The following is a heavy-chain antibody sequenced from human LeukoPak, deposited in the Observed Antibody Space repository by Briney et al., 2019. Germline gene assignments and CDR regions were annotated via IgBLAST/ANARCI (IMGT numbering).Heavy chain of an antibody. J-gene: IGHJ6*03. CDR3: ARVLSLDRAHYYYYMDV. Sequence: GGSLRLSCAASGFTFSSYGMHWVRQAPGKGLEWVAFIRYDGSNKYYADSVKGRFTISRDNAKNSLYLQMNSLRAEDTAVYYCARVLSLDRAHYYYYMDVWGKGTTVTVSS. CDR1: GFTFSSYG. CDR2: IRYDGSNK. V-gene: IGHV3-30*02. D-gene: IGHD1-1*01.